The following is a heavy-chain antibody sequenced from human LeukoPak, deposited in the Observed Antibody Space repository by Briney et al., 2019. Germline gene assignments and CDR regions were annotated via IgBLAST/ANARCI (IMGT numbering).Heavy chain of an antibody. CDR3: ARDEPAPQVGVWDN. Sequence: SETLSLTCTVSGGSISSYYWSWIRQPAGKGLEWIGRIYTSGSTNYNPSRKSRVTLSVDTSKNQFSLKLSSVTAADTAVYYCARDEPAPQVGVWDNWGQGTLVTVSS. V-gene: IGHV4-4*07. J-gene: IGHJ4*02. CDR2: IYTSGST. D-gene: IGHD3-16*01. CDR1: GGSISSYY.